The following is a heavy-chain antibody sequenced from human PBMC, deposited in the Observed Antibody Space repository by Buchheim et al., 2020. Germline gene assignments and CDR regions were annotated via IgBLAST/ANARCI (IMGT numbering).Heavy chain of an antibody. CDR2: VYSTGST. CDR1: SASISGYY. Sequence: QVQLQESGPGLVKSSETLSLTCTVSSASISGYYWNWIRRPPGKGLEWIGYVYSTGSTNYNPSFKSRVSISLDTSKNQFSLTRKSVSAADTAVYYCARLSGLKALDHWGPGTL. J-gene: IGHJ5*02. V-gene: IGHV4-59*08. CDR3: ARLSGLKALDH.